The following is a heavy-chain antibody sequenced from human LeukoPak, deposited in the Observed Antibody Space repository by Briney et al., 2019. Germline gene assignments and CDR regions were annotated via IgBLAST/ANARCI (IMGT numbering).Heavy chain of an antibody. Sequence: PGGSLRLSCAASGFTFSSYAMSWVRQAPGKGLEWVSAISGSGGSTYYADSVKGRFTISRDNSKNTLYLQMNSLRAEDTAVYYCASLDFWSRYYPFDYWGQGTLVTVSS. V-gene: IGHV3-23*01. D-gene: IGHD3-3*01. CDR2: ISGSGGST. CDR1: GFTFSSYA. CDR3: ASLDFWSRYYPFDY. J-gene: IGHJ4*02.